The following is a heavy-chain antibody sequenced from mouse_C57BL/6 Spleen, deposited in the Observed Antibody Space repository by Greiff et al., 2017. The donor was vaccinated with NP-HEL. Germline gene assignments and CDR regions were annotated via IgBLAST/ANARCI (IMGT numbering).Heavy chain of an antibody. CDR3: ARNQPYPAC. V-gene: IGHV2-9-1*01. J-gene: IGHJ3*01. D-gene: IGHD2-10*01. Sequence: QVQLKESGPGLVAPSPSLSITCTVSGFSLTSYAISWVRQPPGHGLEWLGVIWTGAGANDNSALKSRLSISKDNSKSQVFLKMNSLQTDDTARYYCARNQPYPACWGQGTMVTVSA. CDR2: IWTGAGA. CDR1: GFSLTSYA.